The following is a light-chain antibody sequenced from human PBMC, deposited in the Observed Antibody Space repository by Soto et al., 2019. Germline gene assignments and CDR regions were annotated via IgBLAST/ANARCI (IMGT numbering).Light chain of an antibody. V-gene: IGKV2-28*01. Sequence: DIVMTQSPLSLPVTPGEPASISCRSSQSLLHSNGYNYLDWYLQKPGQSPQLLIYLGSNRASGVPDRFSGSGSGRDFTLKISRVEAEDVGVYYWMQALQTPDTFGQGTKLEIK. CDR3: MQALQTPDT. CDR2: LGS. CDR1: QSLLHSNGYNY. J-gene: IGKJ2*01.